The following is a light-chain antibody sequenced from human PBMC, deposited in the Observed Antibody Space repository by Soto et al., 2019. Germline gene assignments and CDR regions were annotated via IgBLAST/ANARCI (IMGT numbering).Light chain of an antibody. V-gene: IGKV3-11*01. CDR3: QQYNNWPFIT. CDR2: DAS. J-gene: IGKJ5*01. Sequence: EIVLTQSPATQSLSPGERATLSCRASQSVSSYLAWYQQEPGQAPRLIIYDASNRATGIPARFSGSGSGTEFTLTISSLQSEDFAVYYCQQYNNWPFITFGQGTRLEIK. CDR1: QSVSSY.